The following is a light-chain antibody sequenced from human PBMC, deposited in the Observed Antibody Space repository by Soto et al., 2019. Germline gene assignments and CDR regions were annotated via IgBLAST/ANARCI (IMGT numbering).Light chain of an antibody. V-gene: IGKV3-15*01. CDR3: QQYNKWPSWT. Sequence: ILMTQSPVTLSVSPGERATLSCRASQSVGSGLAWYQQRPGQAPRLVIYDASTRATGIPARFSGSGSGTEFSLTISSLQSEDLAVYYCQQYNKWPSWTFGQGTKVEI. J-gene: IGKJ1*01. CDR1: QSVGSG. CDR2: DAS.